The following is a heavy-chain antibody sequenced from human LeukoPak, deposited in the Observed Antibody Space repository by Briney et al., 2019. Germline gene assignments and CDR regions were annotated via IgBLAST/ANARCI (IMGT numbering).Heavy chain of an antibody. J-gene: IGHJ6*03. CDR2: IRYDGSNK. V-gene: IGHV3-30*02. D-gene: IGHD2-2*01. Sequence: GGSLRLSCAASGFTFSNYGMHWVRQAPGKGLEWVAFIRYDGSNKYYADSVKGRFTISRDNSKNTLYLQMNSLRAEDTAVYYCAKVHQVLPYYYYYYMDVWGKGTTVTVSS. CDR1: GFTFSNYG. CDR3: AKVHQVLPYYYYYYMDV.